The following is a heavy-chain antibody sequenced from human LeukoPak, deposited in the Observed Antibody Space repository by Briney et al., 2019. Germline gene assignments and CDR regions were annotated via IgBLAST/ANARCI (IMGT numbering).Heavy chain of an antibody. CDR3: ARAPIDY. Sequence: ASVKVSFTASGYTFTIYGIGWVRQAPGQGLEWMGWISAYNGNTNYEQKLQVRVTMTTDTSTSTAYMELRSLRSDDTAVYYCARAPIDYWGQGTLVTVSS. CDR2: ISAYNGNT. CDR1: GYTFTIYG. J-gene: IGHJ4*02. V-gene: IGHV1-18*01.